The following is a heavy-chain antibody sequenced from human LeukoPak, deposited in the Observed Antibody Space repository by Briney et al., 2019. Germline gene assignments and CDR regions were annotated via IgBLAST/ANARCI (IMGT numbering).Heavy chain of an antibody. CDR3: ARGGELYFDY. J-gene: IGHJ4*02. CDR1: GFTFDDYA. CDR2: IYYSGST. D-gene: IGHD1-7*01. V-gene: IGHV4-59*01. Sequence: LRLSCAASGFTFDDYAMHWIRQPPGKGLEWIGYIYYSGSTNYNPSLKSRVTISVDTSKNQFSLKLSSVTAADTAVYYCARGGELYFDYWGQGTLVTVSS.